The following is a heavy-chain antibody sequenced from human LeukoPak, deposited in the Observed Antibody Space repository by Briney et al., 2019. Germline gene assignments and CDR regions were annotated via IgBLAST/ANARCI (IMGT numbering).Heavy chain of an antibody. V-gene: IGHV3-23*01. J-gene: IGHJ4*02. CDR1: GFTFSSYA. CDR2: ISGSGGST. Sequence: GGSLRLSCAASGFTFSSYAMSWVRQAPGKGLEWVSAISGSGGSTYYADSVKGRFTISRENSKNTLYLQMNSLRAEDTAVYYCAGNYDFWSGNVKGLDYWGQGTLVTVSS. CDR3: AGNYDFWSGNVKGLDY. D-gene: IGHD3-3*01.